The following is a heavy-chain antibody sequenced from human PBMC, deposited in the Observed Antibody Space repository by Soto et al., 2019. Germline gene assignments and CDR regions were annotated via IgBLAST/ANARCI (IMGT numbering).Heavy chain of an antibody. J-gene: IGHJ4*02. Sequence: PGGSLRLSCVGSGFTFSAHAITWVRQAPGKGLEWVSTLGTIGAFYADSVKGRFTISRDNSKNTVNLRMNSLRGEDTAIYYCARDLTTHDYWGQGTVVTVSS. CDR1: GFTFSAHA. V-gene: IGHV3-23*01. CDR3: ARDLTTHDY. CDR2: LGTIGA.